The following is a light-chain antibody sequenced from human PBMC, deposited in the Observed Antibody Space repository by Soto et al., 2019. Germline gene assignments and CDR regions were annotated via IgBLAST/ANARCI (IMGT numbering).Light chain of an antibody. CDR1: QTVNSPY. J-gene: IGKJ3*01. Sequence: EIVLTQSPGTLSLSPGERGTLSCRTSQTVNSPYLAWYQQKPGQAPRLLISGASTRATGIPDRFSVSGSGTEFTLTISRRESEDFAVYYCYQHETSPPTFGPGTKVDVK. CDR3: YQHETSPPT. V-gene: IGKV3-20*01. CDR2: GAS.